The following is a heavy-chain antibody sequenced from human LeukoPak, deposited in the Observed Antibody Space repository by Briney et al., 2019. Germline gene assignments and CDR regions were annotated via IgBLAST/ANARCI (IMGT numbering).Heavy chain of an antibody. CDR1: GGSISSSSYY. D-gene: IGHD2-2*01. CDR2: IYYSGST. V-gene: IGHV4-39*07. CDR3: ARDYQQGWFDY. J-gene: IGHJ4*02. Sequence: SETLSLTCTVSGGSISSSSYYWGWIRQPPGKGLEWIGSIYYSGSTYYNPSLKSRVTISVDTSKNQFSLKLSSVTAADTAVYYCARDYQQGWFDYWGQGTLVTVSS.